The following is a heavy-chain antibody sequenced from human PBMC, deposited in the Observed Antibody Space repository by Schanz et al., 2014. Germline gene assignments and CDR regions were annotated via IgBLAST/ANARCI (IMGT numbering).Heavy chain of an antibody. CDR1: GFTFSTSA. CDR3: ARGGPAYYFDD. V-gene: IGHV3-23*04. Sequence: VQLVESGGGVVQPGRSLRLSCAASGFTFSTSAMSWVRQVPGKGLEWVSSISSGGGSTYYADSVKGRFTISRDNSKNTLYLQMNSLRAEDTAVYYCARGGPAYYFDDWGQGTLVTVSS. CDR2: ISSGGGST. J-gene: IGHJ4*02.